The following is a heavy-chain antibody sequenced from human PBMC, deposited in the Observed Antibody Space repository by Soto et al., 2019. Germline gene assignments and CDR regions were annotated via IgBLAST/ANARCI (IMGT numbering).Heavy chain of an antibody. D-gene: IGHD2-15*01. CDR2: INPNSGGT. CDR1: GYTFTDYY. V-gene: IGHV1-2*04. J-gene: IGHJ4*02. CDR3: ATQRLGDASGGSTFDY. Sequence: ASVKVSCKASGYTFTDYYMHWVRQAPGQGLAWMGWINPNSGGTNYAQKFQGWVTMTRDTSISTAYMELGRLTSDDTAVYYCATQRLGDASGGSTFDYWGQGTQVTIYS.